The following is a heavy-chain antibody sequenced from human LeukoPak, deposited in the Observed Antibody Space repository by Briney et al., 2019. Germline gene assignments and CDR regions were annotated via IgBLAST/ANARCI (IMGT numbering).Heavy chain of an antibody. CDR3: AKAIRYCSSTSTITTCFWGGSVGMDV. CDR1: AFTVSSNY. CDR2: IRGSGGDT. D-gene: IGHD2-2*01. V-gene: IGHV3-23*01. J-gene: IGHJ6*02. Sequence: GGSLRLSCAASAFTVSSNYMSWVRQAPGKGLEWVSVIRGSGGDTYYADSVKGRFTISRDNSKNTLYLQMSSLRAEDTAVYYCAKAIRYCSSTSTITTCFWGGSVGMDVWGQGTTVTVSS.